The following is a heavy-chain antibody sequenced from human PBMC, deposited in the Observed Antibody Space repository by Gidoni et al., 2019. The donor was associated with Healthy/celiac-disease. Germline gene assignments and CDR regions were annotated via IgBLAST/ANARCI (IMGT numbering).Heavy chain of an antibody. CDR3: ARDSTYYDFWSGYPHYYYYGMDV. J-gene: IGHJ6*02. V-gene: IGHV3-7*01. CDR2: IKQDGSDK. CDR1: GFTFSSYW. Sequence: EVQLVESGGGLVQPGGSLRLSCAASGFTFSSYWMSWVRQAPGKGLEWVANIKQDGSDKYYVDSVKGRFSISRDNAKNSLYLQMNSLRAEDTAVYYCARDSTYYDFWSGYPHYYYYGMDVWGQGTTVTVSS. D-gene: IGHD3-3*01.